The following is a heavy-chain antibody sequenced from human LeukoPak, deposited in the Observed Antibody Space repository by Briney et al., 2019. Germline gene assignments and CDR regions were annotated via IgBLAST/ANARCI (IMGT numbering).Heavy chain of an antibody. Sequence: GGSLRLSCAASGFTFNNYAMSWVRQAPGKGLEWVSAIGDNGGDAKYADSVKGRFTISRDNSRNTLYLQLNSLRVEDTAIYYCGRDWKLDYWGQGTLVTVSS. CDR1: GFTFNNYA. D-gene: IGHD1-1*01. CDR3: GRDWKLDY. CDR2: IGDNGGDA. V-gene: IGHV3-23*01. J-gene: IGHJ4*02.